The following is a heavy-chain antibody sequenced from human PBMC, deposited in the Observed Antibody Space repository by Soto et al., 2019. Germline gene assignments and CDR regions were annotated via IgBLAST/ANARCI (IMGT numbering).Heavy chain of an antibody. V-gene: IGHV3-23*01. D-gene: IGHD3-10*01. J-gene: IGHJ4*02. CDR1: GFTFSIYA. CDR2: ISGGGDYT. Sequence: EVQLLESGGTLVHPGGSLTLSCAASGFTFSIYAMSWVRQAPGKGLEWISGISGGGDYTFYADSVKGRFTISRDNSKDTLYLQMSSLRAEDAAIYYCANDLRGRGDFWGQGTLVTVSS. CDR3: ANDLRGRGDF.